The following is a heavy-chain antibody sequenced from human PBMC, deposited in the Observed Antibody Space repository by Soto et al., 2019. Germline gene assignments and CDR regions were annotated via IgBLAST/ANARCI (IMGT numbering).Heavy chain of an antibody. CDR1: GGTFSSYA. J-gene: IGHJ5*02. Sequence: ASVKVSCKASGGTFSSYAISWVRQAPGQGLEWMGGIIPIFGTANYAQKFQGRVTITADESTSTAHMELSSLRSEDTAVYYCARNPGVTGRPRWFDPWGQGTLVTVSS. CDR3: ARNPGVTGRPRWFDP. V-gene: IGHV1-69*13. CDR2: IIPIFGTA. D-gene: IGHD7-27*01.